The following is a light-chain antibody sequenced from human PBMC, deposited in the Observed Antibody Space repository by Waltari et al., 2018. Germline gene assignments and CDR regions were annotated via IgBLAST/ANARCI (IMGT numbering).Light chain of an antibody. CDR1: QSLSSN. Sequence: EIVMTQSLATLSVSPGERATLSCRASQSLSSNLAWYHQRPGQAPRLLIYGASTRATGIPARFSGSGSGTEFTLTISSMQSEDFAVYYCQQYNNWPRTFGQGTKVEIK. V-gene: IGKV3-15*01. J-gene: IGKJ1*01. CDR3: QQYNNWPRT. CDR2: GAS.